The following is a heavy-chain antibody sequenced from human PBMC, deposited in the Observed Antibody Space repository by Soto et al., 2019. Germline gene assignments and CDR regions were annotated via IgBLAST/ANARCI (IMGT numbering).Heavy chain of an antibody. CDR3: AREPISTPRGVTQVDP. V-gene: IGHV4-39*02. D-gene: IGHD3-10*01. Sequence: ETLSLTFTVSGDSIISSDFYWGWVRQPPGKGLEWIGSIFYLGSSYYNPSLKSRVTMSVDTSKNHFSLELRSVTVADTAVYYCAREPISTPRGVTQVDPWGQGTQVTVSS. CDR2: IFYLGSS. J-gene: IGHJ5*02. CDR1: GDSIISSDFY.